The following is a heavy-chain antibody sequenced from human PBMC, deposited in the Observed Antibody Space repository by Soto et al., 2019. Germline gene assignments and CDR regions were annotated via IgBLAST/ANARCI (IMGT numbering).Heavy chain of an antibody. J-gene: IGHJ5*02. CDR2: IIPILGTA. V-gene: IGHV1-69*06. CDR1: GGTFSSYA. D-gene: IGHD1-26*01. Sequence: QVHLVQSGAEVKKPGSSVKVSCKASGGTFSSYAITWVRQAPGQGLEWMGGIIPILGTATYAQKLQGRVTITADISTSTAYMEMSSLRSEDTAVYYCARIVGNKEVRGLGWFDPWGQGTLVTVSS. CDR3: ARIVGNKEVRGLGWFDP.